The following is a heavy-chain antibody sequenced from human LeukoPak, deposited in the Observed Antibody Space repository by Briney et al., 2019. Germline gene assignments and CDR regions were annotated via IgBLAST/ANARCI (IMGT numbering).Heavy chain of an antibody. CDR1: GFTFSSYW. J-gene: IGHJ4*02. CDR2: INSDGSST. Sequence: PGGSLRPSCAASGFTFSSYWMHWVRQAPGKGLVWVSRINSDGSSTSYADSVKGRFTISRDNAKNTLYLQMNSLRAEDTAVYYCARDSYSSGAHFDYWGQGTLVTVSS. D-gene: IGHD6-19*01. V-gene: IGHV3-74*01. CDR3: ARDSYSSGAHFDY.